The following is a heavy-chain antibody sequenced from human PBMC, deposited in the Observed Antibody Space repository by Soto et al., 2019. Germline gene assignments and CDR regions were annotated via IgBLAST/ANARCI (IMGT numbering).Heavy chain of an antibody. CDR3: ARQDHGDYEFFFDY. CDR2: ISSIGST. J-gene: IGHJ4*02. D-gene: IGHD4-17*01. CDR1: GASIISTTKY. Sequence: SETLSLTCTVSGASIISTTKYWGWIRQPPGRGLEWIGTISSIGSTYYNPSLEGQVTISVDTSKNQFSLKVTSVTAADTGLYYCARQDHGDYEFFFDYWGQGTLVTSPQ. V-gene: IGHV4-39*01.